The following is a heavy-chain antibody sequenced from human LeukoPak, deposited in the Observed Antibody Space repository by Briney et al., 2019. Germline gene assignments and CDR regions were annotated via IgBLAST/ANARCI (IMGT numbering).Heavy chain of an antibody. D-gene: IGHD6-6*01. V-gene: IGHV1-18*01. CDR1: GYTFPDYG. J-gene: IGHJ4*02. CDR2: ISGYNGHT. CDR3: ARDQNIAGRPDY. Sequence: ASVKVSCKAPGYTFPDYGISWVQQAPGQGLEWVGWISGYNGHTNYAQKFQGRVTMTTDTSTSTVYMELRTLRSDDTAVYYCARDQNIAGRPDYWGQGTLVTVSS.